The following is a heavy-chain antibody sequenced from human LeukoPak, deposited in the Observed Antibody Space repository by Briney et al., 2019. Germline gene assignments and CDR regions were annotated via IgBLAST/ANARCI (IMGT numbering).Heavy chain of an antibody. CDR1: GFTFSTYT. J-gene: IGHJ4*02. D-gene: IGHD7-27*01. CDR2: IGNNGGGI. Sequence: GGSLRLTCAASGFTFSTYTMYWVRHPPGKRLEWVSIIGNNGGGIHYADSVRGRFTISRDNSKNALYLQMNSLRVEDTAVYYCAIDPNWGTHSWGQGVLVTVSS. V-gene: IGHV3-23*01. CDR3: AIDPNWGTHS.